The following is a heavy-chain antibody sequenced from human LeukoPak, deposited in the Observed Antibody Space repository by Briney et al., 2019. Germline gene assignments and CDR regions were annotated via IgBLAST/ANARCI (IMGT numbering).Heavy chain of an antibody. CDR1: GFTFSSYA. D-gene: IGHD3-10*01. V-gene: IGHV3-23*01. CDR2: ISGSGGST. J-gene: IGHJ4*02. Sequence: GGSLRLSRAASGFTFSSYAMSWVRQAPGKGLEWVSAISGSGGSTYYADSVKGRFTISRDNSKNTLYLQMNSLRAEDTAVYYCAKSCQVGRVLCPDYWGQGTLVTVSS. CDR3: AKSCQVGRVLCPDY.